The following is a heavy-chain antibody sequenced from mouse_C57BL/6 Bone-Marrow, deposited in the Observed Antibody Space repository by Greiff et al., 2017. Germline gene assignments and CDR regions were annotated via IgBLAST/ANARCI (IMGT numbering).Heavy chain of an antibody. CDR2: IDPSDSYT. CDR3: ARNYDLYYAMDY. D-gene: IGHD2-4*01. CDR1: GYTFTSYW. Sequence: QVHVKQPGAELVKPGASVKLSCKASGYTFTSYWMQWVKQRPGQGLEWIGEIDPSDSYTNYNQKFKGKATLTVDTSSSTAYMQLSSLTSEDSAVYYCARNYDLYYAMDYWGQGTSVTVSS. J-gene: IGHJ4*01. V-gene: IGHV1-50*01.